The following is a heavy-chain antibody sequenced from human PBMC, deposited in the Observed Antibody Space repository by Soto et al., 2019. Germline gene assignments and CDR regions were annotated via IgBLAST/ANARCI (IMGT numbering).Heavy chain of an antibody. J-gene: IGHJ4*02. Sequence: GGSLRLSCAASGFTFSSYAMSWVRRTPGKRLEWVSAISGRGGSTYYADTVKGRFTISRDNSKNTLYLQMNSLRAEDTAVYYCAKDYYYDSGGYIYYFDYWGQGTLVTVSS. D-gene: IGHD3-22*01. V-gene: IGHV3-23*01. CDR2: ISGRGGST. CDR3: AKDYYYDSGGYIYYFDY. CDR1: GFTFSSYA.